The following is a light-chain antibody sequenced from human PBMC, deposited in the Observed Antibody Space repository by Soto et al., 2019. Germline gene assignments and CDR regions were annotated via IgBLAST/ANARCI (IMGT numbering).Light chain of an antibody. CDR3: QHYNTYSP. J-gene: IGKJ4*02. V-gene: IGKV1-5*03. CDR2: KTS. Sequence: DIQMTQSPSTLSASVGDRVTITCRASQSITSLLAWYQQKPGEAPKILIYKTSTLESGVPSRFSGSGSGTEFTLTINTLQPDDFASYYCQHYNTYSPFGGGTKVEIK. CDR1: QSITSL.